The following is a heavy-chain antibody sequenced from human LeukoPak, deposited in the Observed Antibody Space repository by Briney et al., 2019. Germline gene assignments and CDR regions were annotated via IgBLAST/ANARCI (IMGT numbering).Heavy chain of an antibody. CDR2: IYHSGST. CDR1: GYTISSGYY. J-gene: IGHJ5*02. V-gene: IGHV4-38-2*01. D-gene: IGHD2-21*01. CDR3: ARQLMWSWFDP. Sequence: SETLSLTCAVSGYTISSGYYWGWIRQPPGKGLEWIGSIYHSGSTYYNPSLKSRVTISVDTSKNQFSLKLSSVTAADTAVYYCARQLMWSWFDPWGQGTLVTVSS.